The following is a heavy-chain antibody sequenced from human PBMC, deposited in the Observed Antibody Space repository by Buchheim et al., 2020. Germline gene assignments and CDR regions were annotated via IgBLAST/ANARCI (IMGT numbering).Heavy chain of an antibody. CDR2: TSPDGSAT. D-gene: IGHD1-26*01. V-gene: IGHV3-74*01. CDR3: VRGTSPAGGTGVADY. CDR1: GFSFSTYW. Sequence: EVQLVESGGGLVQPGGSLRLSCAASGFSFSTYWMHWVRQGPEKGLVWVSRTSPDGSATDYADSVKGRFAISRDNARNTLFLQMNSLRAEDTAVYFCVRGTSPAGGTGVADYWGQGTL. J-gene: IGHJ4*02.